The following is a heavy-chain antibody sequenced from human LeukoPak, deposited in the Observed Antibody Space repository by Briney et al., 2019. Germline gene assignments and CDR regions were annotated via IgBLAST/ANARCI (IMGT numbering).Heavy chain of an antibody. CDR3: ARAGYYYDSSGYFN. D-gene: IGHD3-22*01. V-gene: IGHV3-11*04. Sequence: GGSLRLSCAASGFTFGDYYMSWIRQAPGKGLEWVSYFGSSGGPIYYADSVKGRFTISRDNAKNSLYLQMNSLRAEDTAVYYCARAGYYYDSSGYFNWGQGTLVTISS. J-gene: IGHJ4*02. CDR1: GFTFGDYY. CDR2: FGSSGGPI.